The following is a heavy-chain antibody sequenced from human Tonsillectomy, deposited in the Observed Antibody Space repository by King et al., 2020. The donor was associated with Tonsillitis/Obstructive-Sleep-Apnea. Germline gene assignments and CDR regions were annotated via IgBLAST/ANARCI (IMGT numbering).Heavy chain of an antibody. CDR3: AKGVGLTAIRLTVTRID. D-gene: IGHD4-17*01. J-gene: IGHJ4*02. V-gene: IGHV3-23*04. CDR2: ISGSGGST. CDR1: GFTFSSYA. Sequence: VQLVESGGGLAQPGGSLRLSCAASGFTFSSYAMSWVRQAPGKGLEWVSAISGSGGSTYYADSVKGRFTISRDNSKNTLYLQMNSLRAEDTAVYYCAKGVGLTAIRLTVTRIDWGQGTLVSVSS.